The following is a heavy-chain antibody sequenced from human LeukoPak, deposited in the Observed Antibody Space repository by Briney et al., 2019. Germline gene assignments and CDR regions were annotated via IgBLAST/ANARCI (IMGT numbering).Heavy chain of an antibody. Sequence: PGGSLRLSCAASGFTFSNYWMGWVRQAPGKGLEWVASIKQDGSEKYYVDSVKGRFTISRDNAKNSLYLQMNSLRAEDTAVYYCARDRGPTGYFDYWGQGTLVTVSS. J-gene: IGHJ4*02. CDR3: ARDRGPTGYFDY. V-gene: IGHV3-7*01. CDR2: IKQDGSEK. D-gene: IGHD3-10*01. CDR1: GFTFSNYW.